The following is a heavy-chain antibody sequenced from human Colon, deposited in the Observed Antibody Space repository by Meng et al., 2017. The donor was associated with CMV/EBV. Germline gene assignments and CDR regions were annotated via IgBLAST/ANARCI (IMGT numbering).Heavy chain of an antibody. V-gene: IGHV6-1*01. D-gene: IGHD3-10*02. CDR3: ARDWGDVRGGFDL. J-gene: IGHJ4*02. CDR1: GDSVSSNSAA. Sequence: QVQLQQSGPGRVKPSQTLSLSCAISGDSVSSNSAAWNWIRQSPSRGLEWLGRTYYRSKYYNDYALSVKSRTTINPDTSKNQFSLQLNSVTPEDTAIYYCARDWGDVRGGFDLWGQGTLVTVSS. CDR2: TYYRSKYYN.